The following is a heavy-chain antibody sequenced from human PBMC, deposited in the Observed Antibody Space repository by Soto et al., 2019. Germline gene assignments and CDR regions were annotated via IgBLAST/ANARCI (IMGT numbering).Heavy chain of an antibody. Sequence: EVQLVESGGGLVQPGGSLRLSCAASGFTFSSYEMNWVRQAPGKGLEWVSYISSSGSTIYYADSVKGRFTISRDNAKNSLYLQMNSLRAEDTAVYYCARDIYYYDSSGYGGDFDYWGQGTLVTVSS. CDR2: ISSSGSTI. V-gene: IGHV3-48*03. D-gene: IGHD3-22*01. J-gene: IGHJ4*02. CDR3: ARDIYYYDSSGYGGDFDY. CDR1: GFTFSSYE.